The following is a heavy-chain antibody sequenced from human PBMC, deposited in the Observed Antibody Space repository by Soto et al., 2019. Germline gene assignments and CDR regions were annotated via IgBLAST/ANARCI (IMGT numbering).Heavy chain of an antibody. CDR2: IDSNGGST. CDR3: VRVGVAGTYDY. Sequence: EVQLVESGEGLVQPGGSLRLACAASGFTFSSYAMHWVRQAPGKGLEYVSAIDSNGGSTYYADSVKGRFTVSRDNSKNTLNLEMGSLRAEDMAVYYFVRVGVAGTYDYWGQGTLVTVSS. J-gene: IGHJ4*02. D-gene: IGHD6-19*01. V-gene: IGHV3-64*02. CDR1: GFTFSSYA.